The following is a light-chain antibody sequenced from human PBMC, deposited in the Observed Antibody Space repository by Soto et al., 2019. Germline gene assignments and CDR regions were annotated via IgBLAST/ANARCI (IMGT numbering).Light chain of an antibody. Sequence: EIVLTQSPATLSLSPGERATLSCRASQSFSNNLAWYQQKPGQAPRLLIYDSSTRATGIPPRFSGSGSGTDFTLTISSLEPADFAVYYCQQRGDWPRTFGQVTKVEIK. CDR2: DSS. CDR1: QSFSNN. CDR3: QQRGDWPRT. V-gene: IGKV3-11*01. J-gene: IGKJ1*01.